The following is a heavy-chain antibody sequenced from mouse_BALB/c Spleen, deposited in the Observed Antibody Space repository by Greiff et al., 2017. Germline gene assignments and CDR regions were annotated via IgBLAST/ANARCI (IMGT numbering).Heavy chain of an antibody. CDR1: GYTFTSYW. CDR3: ARLAYESSLDY. J-gene: IGHJ2*01. CDR2: INPSNGRT. Sequence: QVQLKQPGAELVKPGASVKLSCKASGYTFTSYWMHWVKQRPGQGLEWIGEINPSNGRTNYNEKFKSKATLTVDKSSSTAYMQLSSLTSEDSAVYYCARLAYESSLDYWGQGTTLTVSS. V-gene: IGHV1S81*02. D-gene: IGHD1-1*01.